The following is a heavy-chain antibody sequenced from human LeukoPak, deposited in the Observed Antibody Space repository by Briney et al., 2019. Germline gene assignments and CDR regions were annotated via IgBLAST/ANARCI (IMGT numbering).Heavy chain of an antibody. Sequence: SETLSLTCTVSGYSISSGYYWGWIRQPPGKGLEWIGSIYHSGSTNYNPSLKSRVTISVDTSKNQFSLKLSSVTAADTAVYYCARDPGELLYDYWGQGTLVTVSS. CDR2: IYHSGST. CDR1: GYSISSGYY. D-gene: IGHD1-26*01. V-gene: IGHV4-38-2*02. CDR3: ARDPGELLYDY. J-gene: IGHJ4*02.